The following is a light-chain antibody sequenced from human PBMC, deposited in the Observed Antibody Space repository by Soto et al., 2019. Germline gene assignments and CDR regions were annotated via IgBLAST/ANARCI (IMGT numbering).Light chain of an antibody. CDR3: SSYAGSLDV. J-gene: IGLJ1*01. V-gene: IGLV2-8*01. Sequence: QSALTQPPSASGSPGQSVTISCTGTSSDVGGYNYVSWYQQHPGKAPKLMIYEVSKRPSGVPDRFSGSKSGNTASLTVSGLQAEDEADYYCSSYAGSLDVFGPGTKVTVL. CDR1: SSDVGGYNY. CDR2: EVS.